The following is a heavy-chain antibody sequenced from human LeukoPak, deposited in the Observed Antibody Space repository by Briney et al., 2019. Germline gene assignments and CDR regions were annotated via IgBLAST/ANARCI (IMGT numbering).Heavy chain of an antibody. CDR1: GGTFSSYA. J-gene: IGHJ2*01. Sequence: SVKVSCKASGGTFSSYAISWVRQAPGQGLEWMGGIIPIFGTANYAQKFQGRVTITADESTSTAYMELSSPRSEDTAVYYCARGPDYYWYFDLWGRGTLVTVSS. D-gene: IGHD4-11*01. CDR3: ARGPDYYWYFDL. CDR2: IIPIFGTA. V-gene: IGHV1-69*01.